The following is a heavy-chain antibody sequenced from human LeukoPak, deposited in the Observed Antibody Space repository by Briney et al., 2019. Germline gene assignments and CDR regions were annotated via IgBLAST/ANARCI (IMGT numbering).Heavy chain of an antibody. D-gene: IGHD3-10*01. J-gene: IGHJ4*02. Sequence: GGSLRLSCAASGFTFSSYWMSWVRQAPGKGLEWVANIKQDGSEKYYVDSVMGRFTISRDNAKNSLYLQMNSLRAEDTAVYYCARAGRGSGKTVDYWGQGTLVTVSS. V-gene: IGHV3-7*04. CDR3: ARAGRGSGKTVDY. CDR1: GFTFSSYW. CDR2: IKQDGSEK.